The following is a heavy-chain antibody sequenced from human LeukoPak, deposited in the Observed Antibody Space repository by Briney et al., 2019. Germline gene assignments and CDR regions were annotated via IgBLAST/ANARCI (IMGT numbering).Heavy chain of an antibody. CDR2: ISAYNGNT. Sequence: ASVKVSCKTSGYTFTSYGISWVRQAPGQGLEWMGWISAYNGNTNYAQKLQGRVTMTTDTSTSTAYMELRSLRSDDTAVYYRARYYYDSSGYARPYYYGMDVWGQGTTVTVSS. V-gene: IGHV1-18*01. D-gene: IGHD3-22*01. CDR3: ARYYYDSSGYARPYYYGMDV. CDR1: GYTFTSYG. J-gene: IGHJ6*02.